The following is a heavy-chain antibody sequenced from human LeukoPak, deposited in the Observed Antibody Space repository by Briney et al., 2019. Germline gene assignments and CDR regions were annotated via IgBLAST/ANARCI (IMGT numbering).Heavy chain of an antibody. D-gene: IGHD3-3*01. V-gene: IGHV3-74*01. CDR2: INSDGSST. CDR1: GFTFDDYG. J-gene: IGHJ4*02. Sequence: GGSLRLSCAASGFTFDDYGMSWVRQAPGKGLEWVSRINSDGSSTSYADSVKGRFTISRDNAKNTLYLQMNSLRAEDTAVYYCARDGGDFWSGYPLDYWGQGTLVTVSS. CDR3: ARDGGDFWSGYPLDY.